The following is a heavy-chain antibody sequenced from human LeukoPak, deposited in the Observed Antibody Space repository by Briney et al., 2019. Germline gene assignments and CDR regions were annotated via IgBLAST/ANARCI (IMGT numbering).Heavy chain of an antibody. D-gene: IGHD3-22*01. CDR1: GFTFDDYA. Sequence: PGRSLRLSCAASGFTFDDYAMHWVRQAPGKGLEWVSGISWNSGSIGYADSVKGRFTISRDNAKNSLYLQMNSLRAEDTALYYCAKSQTSSYDSSGKWDYWGQGTLVTVSS. CDR2: ISWNSGSI. CDR3: AKSQTSSYDSSGKWDY. V-gene: IGHV3-9*01. J-gene: IGHJ4*02.